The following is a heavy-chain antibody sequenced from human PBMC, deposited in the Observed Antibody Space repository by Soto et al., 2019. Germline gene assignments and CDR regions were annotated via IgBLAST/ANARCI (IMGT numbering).Heavy chain of an antibody. CDR1: GYRFTSYW. CDR2: IYPGDSDI. Sequence: GESLKISCKGSGYRFTSYWIGWVRQMPGKGLEWMGIIYPGDSDIRYSPSFQGQVTISADKSISTAYLQWTSLKASDTAMYYCERRSIAGSYYYMDVWGDGTTVTVSS. J-gene: IGHJ6*03. V-gene: IGHV5-51*01. D-gene: IGHD6-13*01. CDR3: ERRSIAGSYYYMDV.